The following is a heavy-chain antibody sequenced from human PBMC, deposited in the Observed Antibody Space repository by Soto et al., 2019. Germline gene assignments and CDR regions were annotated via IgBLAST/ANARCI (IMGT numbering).Heavy chain of an antibody. J-gene: IGHJ4*02. Sequence: LRLSCAASGFTFSSYGMHWVRQAPGKGLEWVAVISYDGSNKYYADSVKGRFTIARDNSKNTLYLQMNSLRAEDTAVYYCAKEAYCSSTSCYYFDYWGQGTLVTVSS. CDR2: ISYDGSNK. CDR3: AKEAYCSSTSCYYFDY. V-gene: IGHV3-30*18. CDR1: GFTFSSYG. D-gene: IGHD2-2*01.